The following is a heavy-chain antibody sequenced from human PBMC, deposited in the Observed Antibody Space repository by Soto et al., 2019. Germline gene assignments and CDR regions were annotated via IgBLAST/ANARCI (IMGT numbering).Heavy chain of an antibody. J-gene: IGHJ4*02. CDR1: GFTFDDYA. CDR2: ISWNSGSI. D-gene: IGHD1-26*01. CDR3: AKGFGELLGGRFDY. V-gene: IGHV3-9*01. Sequence: GGSLRLSCAASGFTFDDYAMHWVRQAPGKGLEWVSGISWNSGSIGYADSVKGRFTISRDNAKNSLYLQMNSLRAEDTALYYCAKGFGELLGGRFDYWGQGTLVTVSS.